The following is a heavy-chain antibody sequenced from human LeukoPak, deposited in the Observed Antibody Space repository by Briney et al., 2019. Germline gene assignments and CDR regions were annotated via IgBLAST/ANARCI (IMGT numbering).Heavy chain of an antibody. Sequence: ASVKVSCKASGYTFTGYYMHWVRQAPGQGLEWMGWINPNSGGTNYAQKFQGRVTMTRDTSISTAYMELSRLRSDDTAVYYCARTRSSGWYPPFDYWGQGTLVTVSS. D-gene: IGHD6-19*01. CDR1: GYTFTGYY. J-gene: IGHJ4*02. CDR3: ARTRSSGWYPPFDY. CDR2: INPNSGGT. V-gene: IGHV1-2*02.